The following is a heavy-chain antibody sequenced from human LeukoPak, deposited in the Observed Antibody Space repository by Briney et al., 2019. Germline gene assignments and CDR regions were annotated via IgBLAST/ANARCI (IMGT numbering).Heavy chain of an antibody. J-gene: IGHJ4*02. V-gene: IGHV3-7*01. Sequence: TGGSLRLSCAAPGFTFSSYWMSWVRQAPGKGLEWVANIKQDGSEKYYVDSVKGRFTISRDNAKNSLYLQMNSLRAEDTALYYCASGRQLGYWGQGTLVTVSS. CDR1: GFTFSSYW. D-gene: IGHD3-16*01. CDR2: IKQDGSEK. CDR3: ASGRQLGY.